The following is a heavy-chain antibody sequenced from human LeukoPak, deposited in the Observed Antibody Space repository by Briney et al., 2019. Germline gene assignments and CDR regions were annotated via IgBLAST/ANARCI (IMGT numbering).Heavy chain of an antibody. J-gene: IGHJ4*02. CDR2: ISVRSNYR. CDR1: GYTFSDFS. V-gene: IGHV3-21*01. CDR3: VRLRRNSDRSGYYYYDY. D-gene: IGHD3-22*01. Sequence: GGSLRLSCAASGYTFSDFSVNWVRQAPGKGLEWVSSISVRSNYRYYADSVRGRFTISRDDARDSLFLQMNSLRAEDTAVYFCVRLRRNSDRSGYYYYDYWGQGTLVTVSS.